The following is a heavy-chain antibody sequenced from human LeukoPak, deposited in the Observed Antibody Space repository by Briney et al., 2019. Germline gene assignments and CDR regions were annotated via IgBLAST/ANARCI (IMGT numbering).Heavy chain of an antibody. CDR3: LREEGA. CDR1: GFTFSSHW. D-gene: IGHD3-16*01. J-gene: IGHJ5*02. V-gene: IGHV3-7*01. CDR2: IKQGGSEI. Sequence: GGSLRLSCAASGFTFSSHWMNWVLQAPGKGLEWVANIKQGGSEIYYVDSVKGRFTISRDNAKKSLFLQMNSLRADDTAVYFCLREEGAWGQGTLVTVSS.